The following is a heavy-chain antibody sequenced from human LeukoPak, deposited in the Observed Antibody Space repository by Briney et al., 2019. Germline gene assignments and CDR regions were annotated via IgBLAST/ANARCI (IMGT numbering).Heavy chain of an antibody. D-gene: IGHD5-24*01. CDR3: ASTRGMATIFDY. Sequence: GGSLRLSCAASGLTFSSYSMNWVRQAPGKGLEWVAVISYDGSNKYYADSVKGRFTISRDNSKNTLYLQMNSLRAEDTAVYYCASTRGMATIFDYWGQGTLVTVSS. V-gene: IGHV3-30*03. CDR1: GLTFSSYS. J-gene: IGHJ4*02. CDR2: ISYDGSNK.